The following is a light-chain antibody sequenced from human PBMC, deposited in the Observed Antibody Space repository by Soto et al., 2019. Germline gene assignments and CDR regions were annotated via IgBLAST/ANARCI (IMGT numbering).Light chain of an antibody. V-gene: IGKV3D-20*02. Sequence: EIVLTQSPGTLSLSPGERATLSCRASQSVSSSYLAWYQQKPGQAPRLLIYGASSRATGIPDRFSGSGSGTDFTLTISRLEPEDFATYYCQQRGNWPPTFGQGTKLEIK. CDR3: QQRGNWPPT. J-gene: IGKJ2*01. CDR1: QSVSSSY. CDR2: GAS.